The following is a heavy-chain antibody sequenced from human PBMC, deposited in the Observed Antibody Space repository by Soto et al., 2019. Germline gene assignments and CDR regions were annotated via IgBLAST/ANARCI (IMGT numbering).Heavy chain of an antibody. CDR1: GFSINSYW. CDR2: ISADGSLT. Sequence: GGSLRLSCAASGFSINSYWMHWVRHTPGKGLAWVSRISADGSLTAYTDSVKGRFIISRDNAKNTIYLQMSSLRAEDTALYYCAKHFGGTQSQFNYWGQGSQVTVSS. J-gene: IGHJ4*02. V-gene: IGHV3-74*01. CDR3: AKHFGGTQSQFNY. D-gene: IGHD2-21*01.